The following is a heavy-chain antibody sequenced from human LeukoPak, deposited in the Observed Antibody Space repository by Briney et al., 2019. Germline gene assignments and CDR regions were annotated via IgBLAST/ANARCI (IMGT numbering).Heavy chain of an antibody. Sequence: SETLSLTCTVSGGSISSYYWSWIRQPPGKGLEWIGYIYYSGSTNYNPSLKSRVTISVDTSKNQFSLKLSSVTAADTAVYYCARYSNYGDYYYYYMDVWGKGTTVTISS. V-gene: IGHV4-59*01. J-gene: IGHJ6*03. CDR3: ARYSNYGDYYYYYMDV. CDR1: GGSISSYY. CDR2: IYYSGST. D-gene: IGHD4-11*01.